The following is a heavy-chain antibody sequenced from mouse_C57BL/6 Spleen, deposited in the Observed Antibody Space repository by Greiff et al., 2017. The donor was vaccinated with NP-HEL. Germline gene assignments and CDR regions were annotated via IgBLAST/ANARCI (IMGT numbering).Heavy chain of an antibody. CDR3: ARTITTVVPTAMDY. Sequence: VQLQQSGAELVRPGASVKLSCKASGYTFTDYYINWVKQRPGQGLEWIARIYPGSGNTYYNEKFKGKATLTAEKSSSTAYMQLSSLTSEDSAVYFCARTITTVVPTAMDYWGQGTSVTDSS. CDR1: GYTFTDYY. D-gene: IGHD1-1*01. J-gene: IGHJ4*01. V-gene: IGHV1-76*01. CDR2: IYPGSGNT.